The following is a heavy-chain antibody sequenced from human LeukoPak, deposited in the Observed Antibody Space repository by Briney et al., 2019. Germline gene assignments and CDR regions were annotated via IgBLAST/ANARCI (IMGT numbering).Heavy chain of an antibody. Sequence: GESLKISCKGSGCSFTNYWIGWVRQMPGKGLEWMGIIYPGDSDTRYSPSFQGQVTISADKSISTAYLHWSSLKASDTAMYYCARRGIAVAGTPAEYFQHWGQGTLVTVSS. CDR2: IYPGDSDT. CDR1: GCSFTNYW. V-gene: IGHV5-51*01. D-gene: IGHD6-19*01. CDR3: ARRGIAVAGTPAEYFQH. J-gene: IGHJ1*01.